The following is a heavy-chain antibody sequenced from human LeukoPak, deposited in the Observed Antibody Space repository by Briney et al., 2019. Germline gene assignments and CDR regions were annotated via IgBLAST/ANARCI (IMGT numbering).Heavy chain of an antibody. CDR3: ASEWIAAAGPIDY. CDR2: ISSSGSTI. Sequence: GGSLGLSCAASGITFSSYVMGWVRQAPGKGLEWVSYISSSGSTIYYADSVKGRFTISRDNAKNSLYLQMNSLRAEDTAVYYCASEWIAAAGPIDYWGQGTLVTVSS. V-gene: IGHV3-48*04. J-gene: IGHJ4*02. CDR1: GITFSSYV. D-gene: IGHD6-13*01.